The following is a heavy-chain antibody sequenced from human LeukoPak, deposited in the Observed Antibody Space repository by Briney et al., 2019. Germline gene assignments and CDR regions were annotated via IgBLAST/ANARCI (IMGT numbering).Heavy chain of an antibody. CDR2: IISISSDI. J-gene: IGHJ4*02. CDR1: GFTFSSYT. CDR3: ATDHSSSSYFDY. Sequence: GESLRLSCAASGFTFSSYTMNWVRHAPGKGLEWVSSIISISSDIYYADSVKGRFTISRDNHKNSLYLQINSLRAEDTAVYYCATDHSSSSYFDYWGQGTLVTVSS. D-gene: IGHD6-13*01. V-gene: IGHV3-21*04.